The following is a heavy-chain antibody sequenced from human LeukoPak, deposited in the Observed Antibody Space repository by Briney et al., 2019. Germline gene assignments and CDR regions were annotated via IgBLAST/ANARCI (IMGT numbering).Heavy chain of an antibody. CDR3: ATETNGRHYDY. CDR2: IGPTGFDR. CDR1: GLTFSTSG. Sequence: GGSLRLSCTTSGLTFSTSGFNWVRQAPGKGLEWVASIGPTGFDRYHADSIKGRFTISRDSANNFLYLQMDSLRAEDTAVYYCATETNGRHYDYWGQGTLLTVSS. V-gene: IGHV3-21*06. J-gene: IGHJ4*02. D-gene: IGHD1-14*01.